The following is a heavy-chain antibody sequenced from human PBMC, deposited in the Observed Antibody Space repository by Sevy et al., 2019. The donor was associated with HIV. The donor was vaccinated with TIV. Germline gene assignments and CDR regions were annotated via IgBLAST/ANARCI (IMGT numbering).Heavy chain of an antibody. CDR2: ISWNSGSI. D-gene: IGHD1-26*01. CDR1: GFTFDDYA. Sequence: GGSLRLSCAASGFTFDDYAMHWVRQAPGKGLEWVSGISWNSGSIDYADSVKGRFTISRDNAKNSLYLQMNSLRAEDTALYYCAKGIEGASGIDYWGQGTLVTVSS. V-gene: IGHV3-9*01. CDR3: AKGIEGASGIDY. J-gene: IGHJ4*02.